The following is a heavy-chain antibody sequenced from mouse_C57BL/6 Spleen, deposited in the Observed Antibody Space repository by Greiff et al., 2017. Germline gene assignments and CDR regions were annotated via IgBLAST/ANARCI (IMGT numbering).Heavy chain of an antibody. J-gene: IGHJ2*01. CDR1: GYTFTDYE. V-gene: IGHV1-15*01. CDR2: IDPETGGT. CDR3: TREGLGYYFDY. Sequence: VQLQQSGAELVRPGASVTLSCKASGYTFTDYEMHRVKQTPVHGLEWIGAIDPETGGTAYNQKFKGKAILTADKSSSTAYMVLRSLTSEDSAVYYCTREGLGYYFDYWGQGTTLTVSS. D-gene: IGHD4-1*01.